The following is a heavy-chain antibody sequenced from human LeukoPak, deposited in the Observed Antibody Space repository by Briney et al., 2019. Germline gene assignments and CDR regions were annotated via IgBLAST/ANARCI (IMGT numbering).Heavy chain of an antibody. J-gene: IGHJ4*02. CDR3: ARERYFDY. CDR1: GFTFSNYW. Sequence: GGSLRLSCTASGFTFSNYWMSWVRQAPGKGLEWVSTISGGGRSTDYADSVKGLFTISRDNSKNTLYLQMNSLRAEDTAVYYCARERYFDYWGQGTLVTVSS. V-gene: IGHV3-23*01. CDR2: ISGGGRST.